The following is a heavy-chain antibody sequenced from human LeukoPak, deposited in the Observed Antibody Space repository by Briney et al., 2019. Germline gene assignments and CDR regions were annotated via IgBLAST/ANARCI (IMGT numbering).Heavy chain of an antibody. D-gene: IGHD3-16*01. CDR3: AKDSVGSDDSYYFDY. CDR2: ISSSSSYI. Sequence: KPGGSLRLSCAASGFTFSSYSMNWVRQAPGKGLEWVSSISSSSSYIYYADSVKGRFTISRDNSKNTLYLQMNSLRAEDTAVYYCAKDSVGSDDSYYFDYWGQGTLVTVSS. V-gene: IGHV3-21*01. J-gene: IGHJ4*02. CDR1: GFTFSSYS.